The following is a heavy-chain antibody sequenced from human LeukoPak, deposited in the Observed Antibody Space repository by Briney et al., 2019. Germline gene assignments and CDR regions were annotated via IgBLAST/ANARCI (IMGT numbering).Heavy chain of an antibody. CDR3: ARGVAARPFYFYYYMDV. D-gene: IGHD6-6*01. Sequence: SETLSLTCAVYGGSFSGYYWSWIRQPPGKGLEWIGEINHSGSTNYNPSLKSRVTISIDTSKNQFSLKVSSVTAADTAVYYCARGVAARPFYFYYYMDVWDTGTTVTFSS. V-gene: IGHV4-34*01. J-gene: IGHJ6*03. CDR2: INHSGST. CDR1: GGSFSGYY.